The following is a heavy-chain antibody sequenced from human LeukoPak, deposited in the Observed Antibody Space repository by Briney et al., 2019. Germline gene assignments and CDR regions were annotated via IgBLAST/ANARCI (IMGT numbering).Heavy chain of an antibody. CDR2: IFHSGST. CDR1: GGSISSDY. J-gene: IGHJ6*03. D-gene: IGHD6-6*01. V-gene: IGHV4-59*01. CDR3: ARGFEYSTSSRLGYYYFYMDV. Sequence: SETLSLTCTVSGGSISSDYWNWIRQPPGRGLEWIGCIFHSGSTKYNPSLMSRVTISLDTSKNHFSLKVSSVTAADTAVFYCARGFEYSTSSRLGYYYFYMDVWGIGTTVTVSS.